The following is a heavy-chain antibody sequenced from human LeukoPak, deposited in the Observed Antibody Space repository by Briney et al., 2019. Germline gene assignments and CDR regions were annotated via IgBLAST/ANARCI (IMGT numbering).Heavy chain of an antibody. CDR1: GYSFTSYW. J-gene: IGHJ4*02. CDR2: IYPGDSDT. Sequence: GESLQISCKGSGYSFTSYWIGWVRQMPGKGLEWMGIIYPGDSDTRYSPSFQGQVTISADKSISTAYLQWSSLKASDTAMYYCARHRTSSSWEYYFDYWGQGTLVTVSS. D-gene: IGHD6-13*01. V-gene: IGHV5-51*01. CDR3: ARHRTSSSWEYYFDY.